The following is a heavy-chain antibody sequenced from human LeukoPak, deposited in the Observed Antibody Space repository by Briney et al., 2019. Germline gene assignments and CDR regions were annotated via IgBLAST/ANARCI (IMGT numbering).Heavy chain of an antibody. CDR1: GFTFSSYE. CDR3: ARARVPVAMAPLQY. Sequence: GGSLRLSCAASGFTFSSYEMNWVRQAPGKGLEWVSVIYSGGSTYYADSVKGRFTISRDNSKNTLYLQMNSLRAEDTAVYYCARARVPVAMAPLQYWGQGTLVTVSS. CDR2: IYSGGST. V-gene: IGHV3-53*01. D-gene: IGHD2-2*01. J-gene: IGHJ4*02.